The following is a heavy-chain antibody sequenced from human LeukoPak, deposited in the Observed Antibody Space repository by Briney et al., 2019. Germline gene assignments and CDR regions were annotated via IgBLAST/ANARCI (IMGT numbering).Heavy chain of an antibody. D-gene: IGHD5-12*01. Sequence: GGSLRLSCAASGFTFSNYWVHWVRQVPGKGLVWVSRIKSDGSSTTYADSVKGRFTISRDTAKNTLCLQMNSLRAEDTAVYYCARDRGYSGYGTPLDYWGQGTLVTVSS. CDR1: GFTFSNYW. CDR2: IKSDGSST. CDR3: ARDRGYSGYGTPLDY. V-gene: IGHV3-74*01. J-gene: IGHJ4*02.